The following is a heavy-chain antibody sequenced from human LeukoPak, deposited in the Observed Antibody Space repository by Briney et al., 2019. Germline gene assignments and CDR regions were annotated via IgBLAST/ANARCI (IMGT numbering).Heavy chain of an antibody. CDR3: ARRQHFDY. V-gene: IGHV3-48*03. CDR1: GFTFSSYE. Sequence: GGSLRLSCAASGFTFSSYEMNWVRQAPGKGLEWASYISGSGSTIYYADSVKGRFTISRDNAKNSLYLQMNSLRAEDTAVYYCARRQHFDYWGQGTLVTVSS. J-gene: IGHJ4*02. D-gene: IGHD6-13*01. CDR2: ISGSGSTI.